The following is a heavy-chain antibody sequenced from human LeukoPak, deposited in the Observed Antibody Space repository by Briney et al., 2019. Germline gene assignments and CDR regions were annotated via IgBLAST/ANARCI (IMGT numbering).Heavy chain of an antibody. Sequence: GGFLRLSCAASGFTFSSYGMHWVRQAPGKGLEWVAVISYDGSNKYYADSVKGRFTISRDNSKNTLYLQMNSLRAEDTAVYYCAKDTSGSIYYFDYWGQGTLVTVSS. D-gene: IGHD3-10*01. CDR1: GFTFSSYG. CDR3: AKDTSGSIYYFDY. J-gene: IGHJ4*02. V-gene: IGHV3-30*18. CDR2: ISYDGSNK.